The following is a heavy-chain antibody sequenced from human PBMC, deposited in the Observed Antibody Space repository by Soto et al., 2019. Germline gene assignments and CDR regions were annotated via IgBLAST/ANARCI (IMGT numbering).Heavy chain of an antibody. CDR1: GGKIRSYY. D-gene: IGHD4-17*01. V-gene: IGHV4-59*08. Sequence: PSETMSLTCTVSGGKIRSYYGSWIRQPPGKGLEWIGYIYYSGSTNYNPSLKSRVTISVDTSKNQFSLKLSSVTAADTAVYYCARLYGDYDPWYFDLWGRGTLVTVSS. CDR3: ARLYGDYDPWYFDL. CDR2: IYYSGST. J-gene: IGHJ2*01.